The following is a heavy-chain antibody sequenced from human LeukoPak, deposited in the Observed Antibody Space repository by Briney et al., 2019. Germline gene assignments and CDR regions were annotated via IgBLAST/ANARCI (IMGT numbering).Heavy chain of an antibody. V-gene: IGHV4-4*02. D-gene: IGHD3-9*01. Sequence: TSETLSLTCAVSGGSISSSNWWSWVRQPPGKGLEWIGEIYHSGSTNYNPSLKSRVTISVDKSKNQFSLKLSSVTAADTAVYYCARVRQGFDWFPMDVWGKGTTVTVSS. CDR3: ARVRQGFDWFPMDV. CDR2: IYHSGST. CDR1: GGSISSSNW. J-gene: IGHJ6*03.